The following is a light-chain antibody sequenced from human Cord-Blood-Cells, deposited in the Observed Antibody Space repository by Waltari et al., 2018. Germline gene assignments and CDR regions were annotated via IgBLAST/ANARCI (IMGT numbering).Light chain of an antibody. CDR1: SSDVCGSNY. CDR3: CSYAGSFYV. J-gene: IGLJ1*01. CDR2: DVS. V-gene: IGLV2-11*01. Sequence: QSALTQPRPVSGSPGQSVTISCTGTSSDVCGSNYVSWYQQHPGKAPKLMIYDVSKRPSGVPDRFSGSKSGNTASLTISGLQAEDEADYYCCSYAGSFYVFGTGTKVTVL.